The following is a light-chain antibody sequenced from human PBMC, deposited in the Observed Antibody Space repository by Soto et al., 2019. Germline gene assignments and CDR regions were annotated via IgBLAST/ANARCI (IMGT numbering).Light chain of an antibody. Sequence: EIVLTQSPCTLSFSPWERSTLSCRASQSVGSSLSWYQQKPGQAPRLLFYGASNRATAIPDRFSGSGFGTDFTLTITRLEPEDFAVYYCQQYGDSPQTFGPGTKVDIK. CDR3: QQYGDSPQT. CDR1: QSVGSS. CDR2: GAS. V-gene: IGKV3-20*01. J-gene: IGKJ1*01.